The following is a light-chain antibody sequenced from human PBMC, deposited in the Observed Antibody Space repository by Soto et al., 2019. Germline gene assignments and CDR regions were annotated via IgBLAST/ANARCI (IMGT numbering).Light chain of an antibody. CDR1: STDVGNYNY. Sequence: QSALTQPPSASGSPGQSLTISCTGTSTDVGNYNYVSWYQQHPGKAPKLMISDVNRRPSGVPDRFSGSKSGNTASLTVSGLQAEDGADYCCSSYAGSNNRVFGGGTQLTVL. V-gene: IGLV2-8*01. CDR3: SSYAGSNNRV. J-gene: IGLJ3*02. CDR2: DVN.